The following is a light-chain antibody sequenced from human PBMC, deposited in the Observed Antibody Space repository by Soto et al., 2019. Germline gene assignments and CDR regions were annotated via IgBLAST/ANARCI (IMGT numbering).Light chain of an antibody. Sequence: EVVVTQSPDTLSVSPGERVTLSCRASQSVSSSLAWYQQKPGQAPRLLIYDTSTRATAIPARFSGSGSGTEFTLTISSLQSEDSAVYYCQQYKNWPPYTFGQGTKVDIK. CDR1: QSVSSS. J-gene: IGKJ2*01. V-gene: IGKV3-15*01. CDR2: DTS. CDR3: QQYKNWPPYT.